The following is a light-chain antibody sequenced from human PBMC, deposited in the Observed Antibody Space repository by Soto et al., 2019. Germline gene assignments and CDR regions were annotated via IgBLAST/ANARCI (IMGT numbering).Light chain of an antibody. CDR3: QQSYSMPFT. CDR1: QNINTY. J-gene: IGKJ3*01. CDR2: AAS. Sequence: DIQMTQSPSSLSASVGDRVTITCRASQNINTYLNWYQNKPGKAPKVLIYAASSLQGGVPSRFSGSGSGTYFTLTISSLQPEDFATYYCQQSYSMPFTFGPGTKVDI. V-gene: IGKV1-39*01.